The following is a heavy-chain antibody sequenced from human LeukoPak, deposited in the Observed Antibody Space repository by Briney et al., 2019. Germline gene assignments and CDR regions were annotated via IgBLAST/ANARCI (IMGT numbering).Heavy chain of an antibody. CDR3: ARRDGYKKYYFDY. Sequence: SETLSLTCTVSGGSISSYYWSWIRQPPGKGLEWIGYIYYSGSTNYNPSLKSRVTISVDTSKNQFSLKLSSVTAADMAVYYCARRDGYKKYYFDYWGQGTLVTVSS. V-gene: IGHV4-59*01. CDR2: IYYSGST. J-gene: IGHJ4*02. D-gene: IGHD5-24*01. CDR1: GGSISSYY.